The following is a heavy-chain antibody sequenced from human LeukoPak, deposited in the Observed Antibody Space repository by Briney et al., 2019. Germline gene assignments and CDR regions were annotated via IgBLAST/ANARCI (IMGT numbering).Heavy chain of an antibody. Sequence: PSETLSLTCTVSGGSISSSSYCWGWIRPPPGKGLEWSGSIYYSGSTYYNPSLKRRVTVSVDTSKNEFSLKLSSVTAADTSGYSSARHVTTGPNTLNHRGQGTLVTVSS. CDR2: IYYSGST. V-gene: IGHV4-39*01. J-gene: IGHJ4*02. CDR3: ARHVTTGPNTLNH. CDR1: GGSISSSSYC. D-gene: IGHD1-1*01.